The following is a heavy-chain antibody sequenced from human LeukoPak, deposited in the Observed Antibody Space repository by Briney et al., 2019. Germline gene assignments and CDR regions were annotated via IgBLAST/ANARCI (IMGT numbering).Heavy chain of an antibody. Sequence: GGSLRLSCAASGFTFSNAWMSWVRQAPGKGLEWVGRIKSKTDGGTTDYAAPVKGRFTISRDDLKNTLYLQMNSLKTEDTAVYYCTTDPRDFDWSTYDYWGQGTLVTVSS. CDR3: TTDPRDFDWSTYDY. D-gene: IGHD3-9*01. V-gene: IGHV3-15*01. CDR2: IKSKTDGGTT. J-gene: IGHJ4*02. CDR1: GFTFSNAW.